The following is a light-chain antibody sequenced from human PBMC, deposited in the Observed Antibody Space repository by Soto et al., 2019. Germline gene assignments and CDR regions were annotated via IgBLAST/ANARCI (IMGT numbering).Light chain of an antibody. CDR3: CSYAGPSTWV. J-gene: IGLJ3*02. CDR2: EGS. Sequence: QSALTQPASVSGSPGQSITISCTGTSSDVGSYNSVSWYQQHPGKAPKVMIYEGSKRPSGVSNRFSGSKSGNTASLTISGLQAEDEAEYYCCSYAGPSTWVFGSGTKLTVL. V-gene: IGLV2-23*01. CDR1: SSDVGSYNS.